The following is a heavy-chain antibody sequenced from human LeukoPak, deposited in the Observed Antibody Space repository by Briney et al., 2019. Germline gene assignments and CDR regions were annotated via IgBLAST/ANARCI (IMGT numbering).Heavy chain of an antibody. V-gene: IGHV1-2*02. CDR2: INPNSGGT. Sequence: ASVRVSCKASGYTFTSYYMHWVRQDPGQGLEWMGWINPNSGGTDYAQRFQGRVTMTGDTSISTAYMDLSRLRSDDTAVYYCARGYNWNYFDYWGQGTLVTVSS. D-gene: IGHD1-20*01. J-gene: IGHJ4*02. CDR3: ARGYNWNYFDY. CDR1: GYTFTSYY.